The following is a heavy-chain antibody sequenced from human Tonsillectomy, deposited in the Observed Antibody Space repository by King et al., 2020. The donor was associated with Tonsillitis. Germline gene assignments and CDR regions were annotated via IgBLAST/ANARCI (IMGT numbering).Heavy chain of an antibody. CDR2: IYYSGSI. CDR1: GGSISSYS. CDR3: ARGRVKGDQLLYGDWFDP. D-gene: IGHD2-2*02. V-gene: IGHV4-59*01. Sequence: VQLQESGPGLVKPSETLSLTCTVSGGSISSYSWSWIRQPPGKGLEWIGYIYYSGSINYNPSLKSRVTMSVDTSKNQLSLKLSSVTAADTAVYDCARGRVKGDQLLYGDWFDPWGQGTLVTVSS. J-gene: IGHJ5*02.